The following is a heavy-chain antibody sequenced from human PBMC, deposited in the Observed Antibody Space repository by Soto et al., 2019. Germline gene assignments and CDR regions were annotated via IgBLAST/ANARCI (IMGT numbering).Heavy chain of an antibody. D-gene: IGHD6-19*01. J-gene: IGHJ3*02. CDR3: ARDQVAGTHDAFDI. V-gene: IGHV3-74*01. CDR2: IKSEGSNT. CDR1: GFTFSRYW. Sequence: GGSLRLSCAASGFTFSRYWMHWVRQAPGKGPVWVSRIKSEGSNTNYADSVKGRFTISRDNSKNTLYLQMNSLRAEDTAVYYCARDQVAGTHDAFDIWGQGTMVTVS.